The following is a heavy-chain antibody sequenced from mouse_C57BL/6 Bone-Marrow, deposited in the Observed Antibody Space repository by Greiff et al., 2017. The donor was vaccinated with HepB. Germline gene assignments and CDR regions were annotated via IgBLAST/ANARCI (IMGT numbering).Heavy chain of an antibody. Sequence: EVKLQQSGAELVRPGASVKMSCTASGFTFTSDCMNWVKQRPGKGLEWIGGIDPDNGDNKYDSKFKSKATMTADTPSNTAYMQLSSLTSEDTAVYYCTTTCDAMDYWGQGTSVTVSS. J-gene: IGHJ4*01. CDR1: GFTFTSDC. CDR2: IDPDNGDN. CDR3: TTTCDAMDY. V-gene: IGHV14-4*01.